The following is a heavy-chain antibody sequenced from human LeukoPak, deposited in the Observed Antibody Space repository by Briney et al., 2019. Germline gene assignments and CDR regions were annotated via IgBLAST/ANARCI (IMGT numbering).Heavy chain of an antibody. CDR3: AKGAGSGRNDYYNYMDV. Sequence: GGSLRLSCAASGFTFTDYAVHWVRQAPGKGLEWVSCISWYSGSIGYAASVKGRFTISRDNAKNSLHPQMNSLRAADMYLYYSAKGAGSGRNDYYNYMDVCGKGTTVTISS. D-gene: IGHD3-10*01. CDR2: ISWYSGSI. CDR1: GFTFTDYA. V-gene: IGHV3-9*03. J-gene: IGHJ6*03.